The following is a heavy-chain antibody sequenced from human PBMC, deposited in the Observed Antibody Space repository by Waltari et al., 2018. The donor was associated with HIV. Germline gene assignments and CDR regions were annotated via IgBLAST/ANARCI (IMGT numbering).Heavy chain of an antibody. Sequence: QVQLVQSGAEVKKPGASVKVSCKASGYTFTSYDIHWVRQATGQGLEWMGWMNPNSGNTGYAQKFQGRVTMTRNTSISTAYMELSSLRSEDTAVYYCARSFTTYYYYGMDVWGQGTTVTVSS. J-gene: IGHJ6*02. V-gene: IGHV1-8*01. D-gene: IGHD1-1*01. CDR1: GYTFTSYD. CDR2: MNPNSGNT. CDR3: ARSFTTYYYYGMDV.